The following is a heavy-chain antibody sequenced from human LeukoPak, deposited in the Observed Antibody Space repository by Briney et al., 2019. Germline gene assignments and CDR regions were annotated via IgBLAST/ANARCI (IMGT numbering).Heavy chain of an antibody. V-gene: IGHV3-21*04. CDR3: AKSGLNRFDY. Sequence: GGSLRLSCAASGFTFSNYEMNWVRQAPGKGLEWVSSISSRSSYIYYADSVKGRFTISRDNAKNSLYLQMNSLRAEDTAVYYCAKSGLNRFDYWGQGTLVTVSS. D-gene: IGHD2-15*01. CDR2: ISSRSSYI. J-gene: IGHJ4*02. CDR1: GFTFSNYE.